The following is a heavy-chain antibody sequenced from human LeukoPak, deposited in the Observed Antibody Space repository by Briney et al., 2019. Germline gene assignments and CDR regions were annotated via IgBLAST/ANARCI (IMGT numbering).Heavy chain of an antibody. Sequence: PSETLSLTCAVCGGSFSGYFWTWIRQPPGKDLEWIGEVSHTGETNYNPSLESRVTISVDTSKNQFSLRLNSVTAADTAMYYCARPGPIAVAGRFDFWSQGTLVTVSS. CDR1: GGSFSGYF. J-gene: IGHJ4*02. D-gene: IGHD6-19*01. V-gene: IGHV4-34*01. CDR2: VSHTGET. CDR3: ARPGPIAVAGRFDF.